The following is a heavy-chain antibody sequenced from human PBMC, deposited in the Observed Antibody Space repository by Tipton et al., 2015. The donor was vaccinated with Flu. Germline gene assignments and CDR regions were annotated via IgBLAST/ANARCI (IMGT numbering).Heavy chain of an antibody. D-gene: IGHD3-22*01. CDR2: IYTSGST. Sequence: TLSLTCTVSGGSISSSSYYWGWIRQPPGKGLEWIGRIYTSGSTNYNPSLKSRVTMSVDTSKNQFSLKLSSVTAADTAVYYCARVRDYYDSSGYLLNWFDPWGQGTLVTVSS. V-gene: IGHV4-39*07. J-gene: IGHJ5*02. CDR1: GGSISSSSYY. CDR3: ARVRDYYDSSGYLLNWFDP.